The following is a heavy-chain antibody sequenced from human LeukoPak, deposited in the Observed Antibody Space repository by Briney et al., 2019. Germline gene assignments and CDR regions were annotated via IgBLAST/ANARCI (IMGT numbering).Heavy chain of an antibody. CDR2: ISTSGNTR. V-gene: IGHV3-48*03. D-gene: IGHD1-7*01. Sequence: GRSLRLSCAASGFTFNNYAIHWVRQAPGKGLEWVSYISTSGNTRYYADSVKGRFTISRDNAKDSLYLQMNSLRVEDTAVYYCARELSGTTSYYFDYWGQGTLVTVSS. J-gene: IGHJ4*02. CDR1: GFTFNNYA. CDR3: ARELSGTTSYYFDY.